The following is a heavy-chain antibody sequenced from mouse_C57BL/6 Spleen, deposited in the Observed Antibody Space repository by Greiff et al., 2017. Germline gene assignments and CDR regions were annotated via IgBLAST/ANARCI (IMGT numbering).Heavy chain of an antibody. J-gene: IGHJ2*01. CDR1: GYTFTSYW. CDR2: IDPSDSYT. D-gene: IGHD1-1*01. Sequence: VQLQQPGAELVRPGTSVKLSCKASGYTFTSYWMHWVKQRPGQGLEWIGVIDPSDSYTNYNQKFKGKATLTVDTSSSTAYMQLSSLTSEDSAVYYGAREMTTGVAPFDYWGQGTTLTVSS. CDR3: AREMTTGVAPFDY. V-gene: IGHV1-59*01.